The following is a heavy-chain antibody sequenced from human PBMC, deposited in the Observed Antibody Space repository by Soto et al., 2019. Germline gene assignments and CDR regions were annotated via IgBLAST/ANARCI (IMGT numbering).Heavy chain of an antibody. J-gene: IGHJ4*02. Sequence: ASLKVSCKVSGYTLTELSMHWVRQAPGKGLEWMGGFDPEDGETIYAQKFQGRVTMTEDTSTDTAYMELSSLRSEDTAVYYCAMALSSSGSYFDYWGQGTLVTVSS. V-gene: IGHV1-24*01. D-gene: IGHD1-26*01. CDR1: GYTLTELS. CDR2: FDPEDGET. CDR3: AMALSSSGSYFDY.